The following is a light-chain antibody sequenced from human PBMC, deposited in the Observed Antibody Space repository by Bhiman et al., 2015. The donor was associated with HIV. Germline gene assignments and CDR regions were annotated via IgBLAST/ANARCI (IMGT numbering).Light chain of an antibody. V-gene: IGLV2-11*01. CDR2: DVT. Sequence: QSALTQPRSVSGSPGQSVTISCTGTSSDVGGYNYVSWYQQHPGKAPKLMIYDVTKRPSGVPDRFSGSKSGNTASLSISGLQAEDGADYYCCSYTTSSTYVFGTGTKVTVL. CDR3: CSYTTSSTYV. CDR1: SSDVGGYNY. J-gene: IGLJ1*01.